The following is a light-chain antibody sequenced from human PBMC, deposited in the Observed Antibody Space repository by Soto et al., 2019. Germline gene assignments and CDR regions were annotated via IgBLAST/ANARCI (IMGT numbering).Light chain of an antibody. CDR2: GAS. CDR1: QSVSSDS. CDR3: QQYGSSPPT. Sequence: EIVLTQSPGTLSFSPGERATLSCRASQSVSSDSLAWYQQKPGQATRLLIYGASSRATGIPDRFSGSGSGTDFTLTVSRLEPEDFAVFYCQQYGSSPPTFGQGTKVEIK. J-gene: IGKJ2*01. V-gene: IGKV3-20*01.